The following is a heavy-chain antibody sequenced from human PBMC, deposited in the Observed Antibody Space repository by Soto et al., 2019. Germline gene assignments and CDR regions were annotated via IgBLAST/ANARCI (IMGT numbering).Heavy chain of an antibody. CDR3: ARDTYYYDSSGYFDP. Sequence: PGGSLRLSCAASGFTFSSYWMSWVRQAPGKGLEWVANIKQDGSEKYYVDSVKGRFTISRDNAKNSLYLQMNSLRAEDTAVYYCARDTYYYDSSGYFDPWSQGTLVTVSS. CDR2: IKQDGSEK. V-gene: IGHV3-7*05. D-gene: IGHD3-22*01. CDR1: GFTFSSYW. J-gene: IGHJ5*02.